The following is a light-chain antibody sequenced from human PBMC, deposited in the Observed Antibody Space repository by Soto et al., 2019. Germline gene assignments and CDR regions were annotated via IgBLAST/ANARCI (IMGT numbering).Light chain of an antibody. CDR1: SSDVGGYNY. Sequence: QSALTQPRPVSGSLGQSVTISCTGTSSDVGGYNYVSWYHQHPCKAPKIMIYDVNKRPSGVPDRSSGSKSCSTASLTISALQSEDEADYFCCSYPGTYTYVFATGTKVTVL. CDR2: DVN. CDR3: CSYPGTYTYV. V-gene: IGLV2-11*01. J-gene: IGLJ1*01.